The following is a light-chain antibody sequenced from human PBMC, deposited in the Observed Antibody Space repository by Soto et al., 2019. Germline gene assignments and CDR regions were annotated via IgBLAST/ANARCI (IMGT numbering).Light chain of an antibody. Sequence: DIQMTQSSSTLSACXXDRVTITGWASQSISSYLNWYQQKPGKAPKXXIYAASSLQSGVPSRFSGSGSGTDFTLTISSLQPEDFATYYCQQSYSTPRTFGQGTKVDIK. CDR3: QQSYSTPRT. J-gene: IGKJ1*01. CDR1: QSISSY. CDR2: AAS. V-gene: IGKV1-39*01.